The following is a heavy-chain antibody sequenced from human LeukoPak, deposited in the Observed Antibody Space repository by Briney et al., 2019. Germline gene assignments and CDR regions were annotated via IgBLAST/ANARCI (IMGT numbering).Heavy chain of an antibody. V-gene: IGHV3-21*01. CDR3: ARADCSSTRCSYYFDY. D-gene: IGHD2-2*01. Sequence: GGSLRLSCAASGSIFSSYSMNWVRQAPGKGLEWVSSISSSRSHIYYADSVKGRFTISRDNAKNSLYLQMNSLRAEDTAVYHCARADCSSTRCSYYFDYWGQGTLVTVSS. CDR1: GSIFSSYS. CDR2: ISSSRSHI. J-gene: IGHJ4*02.